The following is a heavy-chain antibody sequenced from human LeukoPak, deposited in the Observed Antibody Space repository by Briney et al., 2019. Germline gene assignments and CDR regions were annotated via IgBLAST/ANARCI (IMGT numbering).Heavy chain of an antibody. CDR2: IIPIFGTA. V-gene: IGHV1-69*01. D-gene: IGHD5-12*01. J-gene: IGHJ4*02. Sequence: SVKVSCKASGGTFSSYAISWVRQAPGQGLEWMGGIIPIFGTANYAQKFQGRVTITADESTSTAYMELSSLRSEDTAGYYCARFGLGVSGYDFSDYWGQGTLVTVSS. CDR3: ARFGLGVSGYDFSDY. CDR1: GGTFSSYA.